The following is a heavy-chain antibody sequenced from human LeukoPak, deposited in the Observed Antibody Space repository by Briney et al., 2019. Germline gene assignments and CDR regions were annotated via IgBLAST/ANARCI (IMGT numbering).Heavy chain of an antibody. CDR1: GGSISSGSYY. CDR2: IYTSGST. J-gene: IGHJ3*02. D-gene: IGHD1-26*01. Sequence: SQTLSLXCTVSGGSISSGSYYWSWIRQPAGKGLEWIGRIYTSGSTNYNPCLKSRVTISVDTSKNQFSLKLSSVTAADTAVYYCARELGYSGSYRDAFDIWGQGTMVTVSS. V-gene: IGHV4-61*02. CDR3: ARELGYSGSYRDAFDI.